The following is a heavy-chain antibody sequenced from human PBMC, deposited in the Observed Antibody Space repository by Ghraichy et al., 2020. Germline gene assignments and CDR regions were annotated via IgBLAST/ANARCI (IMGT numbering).Heavy chain of an antibody. Sequence: SETLSLTCTVSGGSISSYYWTWIRQPPGKGLEWIGYIYYSGSTNYNPSLKSRVTISVDTSKNQFSLKLSSVTAADTAVYYCARDERSSGWSPVWNYWGQGTLVTVSS. D-gene: IGHD6-19*01. CDR3: ARDERSSGWSPVWNY. V-gene: IGHV4-59*01. CDR1: GGSISSYY. J-gene: IGHJ4*02. CDR2: IYYSGST.